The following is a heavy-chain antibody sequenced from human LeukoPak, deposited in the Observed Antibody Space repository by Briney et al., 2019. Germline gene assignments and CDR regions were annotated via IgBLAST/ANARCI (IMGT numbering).Heavy chain of an antibody. Sequence: SVKVSCKASGGTFSSYAISWVRQAPGQGLELMGGIIPIFGTANYAQKFQGRVTITADESTSTAYMELSSLRSEDTAVYYCARDFLLQGYYYGMDVWGQGTTVTVSS. D-gene: IGHD1-26*01. V-gene: IGHV1-69*13. CDR2: IIPIFGTA. J-gene: IGHJ6*02. CDR1: GGTFSSYA. CDR3: ARDFLLQGYYYGMDV.